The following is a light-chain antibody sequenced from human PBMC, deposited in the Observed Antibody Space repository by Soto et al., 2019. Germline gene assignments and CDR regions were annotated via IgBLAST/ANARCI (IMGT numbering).Light chain of an antibody. Sequence: DIPMTQSPSSVSASVGDRVTITCRASQNIGSWLAWYQQKAGKAPKLLIHTASTLQSGVPSRFSGRGSGTDFTLTIRSLQPEDFATYYCQQANSLPPDFGQGTKVEIK. CDR2: TAS. CDR3: QQANSLPPD. J-gene: IGKJ1*01. V-gene: IGKV1-12*01. CDR1: QNIGSW.